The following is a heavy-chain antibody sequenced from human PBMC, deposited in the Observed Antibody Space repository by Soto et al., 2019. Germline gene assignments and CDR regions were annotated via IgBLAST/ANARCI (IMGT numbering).Heavy chain of an antibody. J-gene: IGHJ5*02. V-gene: IGHV1-18*01. Sequence: ASVKVSCKASGYTFTSYGISWVRQAPGQGLEWMGWISAYNGNTNYAQKLQGRVTMTTDTSTSTAYMELRSLRSDDTAVYYCARDRVFPLVRENNWFDPWGQGTLVTVPS. CDR1: GYTFTSYG. CDR3: ARDRVFPLVRENNWFDP. CDR2: ISAYNGNT. D-gene: IGHD6-13*01.